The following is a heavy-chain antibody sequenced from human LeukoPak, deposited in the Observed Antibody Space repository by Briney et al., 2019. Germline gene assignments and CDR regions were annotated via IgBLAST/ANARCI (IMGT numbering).Heavy chain of an antibody. CDR1: GFTFSSYA. Sequence: GGSLRLSCAASGFTFSSYAMSWVRQAPGKGLEWVSTISGSGSGTYYADSVKGRFTISRDNAKNSLYLQTNSLRAEDTAVYFCARGAGPLFDPWGQGTLVTVSS. CDR3: ARGAGPLFDP. CDR2: ISGSGSGT. J-gene: IGHJ5*02. V-gene: IGHV3-23*01.